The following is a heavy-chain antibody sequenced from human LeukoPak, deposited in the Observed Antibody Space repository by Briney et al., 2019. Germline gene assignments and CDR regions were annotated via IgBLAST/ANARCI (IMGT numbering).Heavy chain of an antibody. J-gene: IGHJ4*02. Sequence: GGSLRLSCVVSGFTLSSNWMSWVRQAPGKGPEWVAKIKLDGSEKYYVDSVKGRFTISRDNAKNSVYLQMNSLRAEDRAVYYCARLTPVFCGGDCFTLDYWGQGTLVTVSS. CDR1: GFTLSSNW. CDR2: IKLDGSEK. V-gene: IGHV3-7*03. D-gene: IGHD2-21*02. CDR3: ARLTPVFCGGDCFTLDY.